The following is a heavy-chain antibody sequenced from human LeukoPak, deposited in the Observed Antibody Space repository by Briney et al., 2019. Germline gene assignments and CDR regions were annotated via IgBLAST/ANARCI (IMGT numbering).Heavy chain of an antibody. J-gene: IGHJ3*02. Sequence: SQTLSLTCTVSGGSISSGSYYWSWIRQPAGKGLEWIGRIYTSGSTNYNPSLKSRVTISLDTSKNQFSLKLSSVTAADTAVYYCARAFLPITMIEGYAFDIWGQGTLVTVSS. D-gene: IGHD3-22*01. CDR2: IYTSGST. V-gene: IGHV4-61*02. CDR3: ARAFLPITMIEGYAFDI. CDR1: GGSISSGSYY.